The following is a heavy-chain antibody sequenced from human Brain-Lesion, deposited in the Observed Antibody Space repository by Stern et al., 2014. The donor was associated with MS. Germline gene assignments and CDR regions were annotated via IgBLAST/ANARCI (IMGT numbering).Heavy chain of an antibody. CDR1: GFTFSNSW. J-gene: IGHJ5*02. V-gene: IGHV3-74*02. CDR2: INRDGSTT. D-gene: IGHD3-10*01. CDR3: TILSGPYDR. Sequence: EVQLVESGGGLVQPGGSLRLSCAASGFTFSNSWMHWVRQAPGKGLVWVSRINRDGSTTTYADSVKGRFTISRDNAKNTLYLQMSSLRAEDTAVYYCTILSGPYDRWGQGTLVTVSS.